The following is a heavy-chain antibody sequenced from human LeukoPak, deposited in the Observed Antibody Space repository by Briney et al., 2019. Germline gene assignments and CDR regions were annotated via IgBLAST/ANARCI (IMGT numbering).Heavy chain of an antibody. CDR1: GFTFNTYA. J-gene: IGHJ4*02. CDR2: ITSDGGST. D-gene: IGHD3-10*01. V-gene: IGHV3-64D*06. Sequence: GGSLRLSCSASGFTFNTYAMHGVRQAPGKGLEYVSSITSDGGSTYYADSVKGRFIISRDNSKNTLYLQVNSLRPEDTALYYCVKDQSGSGSRWGQGTLVTVSS. CDR3: VKDQSGSGSR.